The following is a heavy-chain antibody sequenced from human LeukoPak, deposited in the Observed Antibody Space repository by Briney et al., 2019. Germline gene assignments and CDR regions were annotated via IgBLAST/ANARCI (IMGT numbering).Heavy chain of an antibody. V-gene: IGHV4-39*01. CDR3: ARLASGRFFDY. CDR1: GGSVSSGSYY. J-gene: IGHJ4*02. D-gene: IGHD1-26*01. CDR2: IHYSGST. Sequence: PSETLSLTCTVSGGSVSSGSYYWSWIRQPPGKGLEWIGSIHYSGSTYYNPSLESRVTISVDTSKNQFSLKLSSVTAADTAVHYCARLASGRFFDYWGQGTLVTVSS.